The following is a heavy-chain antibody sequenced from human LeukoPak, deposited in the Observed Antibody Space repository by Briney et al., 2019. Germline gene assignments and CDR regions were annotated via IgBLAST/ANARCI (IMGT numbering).Heavy chain of an antibody. V-gene: IGHV3-66*02. J-gene: IGHJ4*02. D-gene: IGHD5-12*01. Sequence: GGSLRLSCAASGFTVSSNYMSWVRQAPGKGLEWVSVIYSGGSTYYADSVKGRFTISRDNPKNTLYLQMSSLRAEDTAVYYCATVATGYWGQGTLVTVSS. CDR3: ATVATGY. CDR2: IYSGGST. CDR1: GFTVSSNY.